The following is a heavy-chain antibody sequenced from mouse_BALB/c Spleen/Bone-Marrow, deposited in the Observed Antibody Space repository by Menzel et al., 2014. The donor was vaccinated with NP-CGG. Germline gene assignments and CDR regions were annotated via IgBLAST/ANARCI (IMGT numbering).Heavy chain of an antibody. CDR3: AKNYYYGYVAY. D-gene: IGHD1-2*01. CDR2: INPDSSTI. CDR1: GFDFXRYW. Sequence: EVKLMESGGGLVQPGGSLKLSCAASGFDFXRYWMTWVRQAPGKGLEWIGEINPDSSTINYAPSLKDKFIISRDNAKNTLYLQMSKVRSEDTALYYCAKNYYYGYVAYWGQGTLVTVSA. V-gene: IGHV4-1*02. J-gene: IGHJ3*01.